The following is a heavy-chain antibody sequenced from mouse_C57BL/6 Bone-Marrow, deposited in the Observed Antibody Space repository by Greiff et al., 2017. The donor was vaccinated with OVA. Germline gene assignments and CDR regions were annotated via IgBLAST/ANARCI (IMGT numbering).Heavy chain of an antibody. Sequence: VQLQQSGAELVRPGASVTLSCKASGYTFTDYEMHWVKQTPVHGLEWIGAIDPETGGTAYNQKFTGKAILTADKYSSTAYMELRILPSEDSAVYYCTGWLLRAYWGQGTLVTVSA. CDR2: IDPETGGT. CDR3: TGWLLRAY. V-gene: IGHV1-15*01. J-gene: IGHJ3*01. D-gene: IGHD2-3*01. CDR1: GYTFTDYE.